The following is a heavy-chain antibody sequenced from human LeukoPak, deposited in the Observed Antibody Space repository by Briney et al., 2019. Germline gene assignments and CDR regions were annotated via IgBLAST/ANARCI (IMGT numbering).Heavy chain of an antibody. J-gene: IGHJ4*02. CDR2: INHSGST. V-gene: IGHV4-34*01. Sequence: KTSETLSLTCAVYGGSFSGYYWSWIRQPPGKGLEWIGEINHSGSTNYNPSLKSRVTISVDTSKNQFSLKLSSVTAADTAVYYCARHGIRDRTRGSSASVRPTRYFDYWGQGTLVTVSS. CDR1: GGSFSGYY. D-gene: IGHD6-19*01. CDR3: ARHGIRDRTRGSSASVRPTRYFDY.